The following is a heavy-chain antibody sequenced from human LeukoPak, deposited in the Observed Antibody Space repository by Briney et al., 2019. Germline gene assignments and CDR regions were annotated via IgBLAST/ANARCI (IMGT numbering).Heavy chain of an antibody. CDR1: GFTFSSYS. J-gene: IGHJ4*02. Sequence: AGGSLRLSCAASGFTFSSYSMNWVRQAPGKGLEWVSSISSSSSYIYYADSVKGRFTISRENAKNSLYLQMNSLIAEDTAVYYCARDSPYSNYFDYWGQGTLVTVSS. CDR3: ARDSPYSNYFDY. V-gene: IGHV3-21*01. CDR2: ISSSSSYI. D-gene: IGHD4-11*01.